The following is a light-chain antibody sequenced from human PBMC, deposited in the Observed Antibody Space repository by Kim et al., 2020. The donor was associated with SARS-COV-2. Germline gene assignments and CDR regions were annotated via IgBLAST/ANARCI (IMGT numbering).Light chain of an antibody. J-gene: IGLJ3*02. CDR2: TTN. CDR1: SSNVGSNV. V-gene: IGLV1-44*01. Sequence: QSVLTQPPSASGTPGQRVTISCSGSSSNVGSNVVNWYRHLPGTAPKLLIYTTNQRPSGVPDRFSGSKSGTSASLAISGLQSDDEGDYYCAAWDDSLSGRVFGGGTQLTVL. CDR3: AAWDDSLSGRV.